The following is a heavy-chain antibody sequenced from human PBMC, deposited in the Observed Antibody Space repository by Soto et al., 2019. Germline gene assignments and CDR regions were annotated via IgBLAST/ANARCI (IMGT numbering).Heavy chain of an antibody. D-gene: IGHD3-10*01. V-gene: IGHV1-2*04. CDR3: ARVGINYGSGSYFSPLDY. Sequence: GASVKVSCKASGYTFTGYYMHWVRQAPGQGLEWMGWINPNSGGTNYAQKFQGWVTMTRDTSISTAYMELSRLRSDDTAVYYCARVGINYGSGSYFSPLDYWGQGTLVTSPQ. CDR2: INPNSGGT. CDR1: GYTFTGYY. J-gene: IGHJ4*02.